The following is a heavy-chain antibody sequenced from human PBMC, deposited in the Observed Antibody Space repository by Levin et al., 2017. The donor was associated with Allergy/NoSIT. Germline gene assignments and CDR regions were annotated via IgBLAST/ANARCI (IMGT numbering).Heavy chain of an antibody. CDR2: ISWNSGSI. Sequence: SLKISCAASGFTFDDYAMHWVRQAPGKGLEWVSGISWNSGSIGYADSVKGRFTISRDNAKNSLYLQMNSLRAEDTALYYCAKGPMRGYSYGPNPSPSDYWGQGTLVTVSS. CDR1: GFTFDDYA. J-gene: IGHJ4*02. D-gene: IGHD5-18*01. V-gene: IGHV3-9*01. CDR3: AKGPMRGYSYGPNPSPSDY.